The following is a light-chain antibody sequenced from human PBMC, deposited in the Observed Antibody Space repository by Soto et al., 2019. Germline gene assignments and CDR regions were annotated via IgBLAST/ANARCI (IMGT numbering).Light chain of an antibody. CDR1: SSDVGNYNL. V-gene: IGLV2-23*01. Sequence: QSALTQPASVSGSPGQSITISCTGTSSDVGNYNLVSWYQQHPGKAPKLMIYEGSKRPSGVSNRFSGSKSGNTASLTISILPAEDDADYYCCSYAGSSTYVFGTGTKLTVL. CDR3: CSYAGSSTYV. J-gene: IGLJ1*01. CDR2: EGS.